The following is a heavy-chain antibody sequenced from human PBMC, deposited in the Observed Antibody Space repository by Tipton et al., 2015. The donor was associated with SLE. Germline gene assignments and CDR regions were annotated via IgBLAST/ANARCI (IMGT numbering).Heavy chain of an antibody. CDR3: ARVSGYSYGYYDY. CDR2: IRSKTDGGTT. CDR1: GFTFSNVW. Sequence: SLRLSCAASGFTFSNVWMSWVRQAPGKGLEWVGRIRSKTDGGTTDYAAPVKGRFTISRDDSKNTLYLQMNSLKTEDTAVYYCARVSGYSYGYYDYWGQGTLVTVSS. J-gene: IGHJ4*02. D-gene: IGHD5-18*01. V-gene: IGHV3-15*01.